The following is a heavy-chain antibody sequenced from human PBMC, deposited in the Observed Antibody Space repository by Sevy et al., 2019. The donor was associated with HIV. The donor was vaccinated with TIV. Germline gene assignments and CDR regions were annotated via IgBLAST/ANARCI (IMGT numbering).Heavy chain of an antibody. V-gene: IGHV4-59*12. CDR3: ARGGEMATLFDY. J-gene: IGHJ4*02. D-gene: IGHD3-16*01. CDR1: GDSISGNY. CDR2: SYYIGNT. Sequence: SETLSLTCTVTGDSISGNYWSWIRQSPGKGLEWIGYSYYIGNTNYNPSLKSRLTISVDTSKNQISLKLRSVTAADTAAYYCARGGEMATLFDYWGQGTLVTVSS.